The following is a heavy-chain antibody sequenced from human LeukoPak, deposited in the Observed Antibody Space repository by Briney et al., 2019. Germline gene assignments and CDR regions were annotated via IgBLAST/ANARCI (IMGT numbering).Heavy chain of an antibody. CDR3: AKDMSDYTNFPDV. CDR1: GFIFTTYA. V-gene: IGHV3-23*01. Sequence: GGSLRLSCAASGFIFTTYAMIWVRQAPGKGLEWVSTISGGGGSAFYADSVKGRFTIFRVNSKNTLYLQMNSLRAEDTAIYYCAKDMSDYTNFPDVWGQGTTVTVSS. D-gene: IGHD4-11*01. J-gene: IGHJ6*02. CDR2: ISGGGGSA.